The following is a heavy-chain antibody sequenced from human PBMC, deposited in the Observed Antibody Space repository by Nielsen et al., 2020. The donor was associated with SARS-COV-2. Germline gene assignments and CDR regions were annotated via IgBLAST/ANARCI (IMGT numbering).Heavy chain of an antibody. CDR3: AKDLSYCNDGVCYSYGMDV. CDR2: ISYDGSNK. J-gene: IGHJ6*02. Sequence: WIRQPPGKGLEWVAVISYDGSNKYYAVSVRGRFTMSRDNSKNTLYLQMNSLRAEDTAVYYCAKDLSYCNDGVCYSYGMDVWGQGTTVTVSS. D-gene: IGHD2-8*01. V-gene: IGHV3-30*18.